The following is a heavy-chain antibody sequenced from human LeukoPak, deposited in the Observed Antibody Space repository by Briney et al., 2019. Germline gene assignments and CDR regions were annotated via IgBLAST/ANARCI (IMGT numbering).Heavy chain of an antibody. CDR3: VRDETLWTLDW. CDR1: GFTFSGHL. D-gene: IGHD3/OR15-3a*01. V-gene: IGHV3-74*03. Sequence: GGSLRLSCTACGFTFSGHLIHWVRHAPGMGLGWVSRINERGTDSMYAESVKGRFTISRDNAKNTVYLQMNSLRVEDTAVYHCVRDETLWTLDWWGQGTLVSVSS. J-gene: IGHJ4*02. CDR2: INERGTDS.